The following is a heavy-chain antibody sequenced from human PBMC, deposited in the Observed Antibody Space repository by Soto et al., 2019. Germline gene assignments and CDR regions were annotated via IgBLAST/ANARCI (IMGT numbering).Heavy chain of an antibody. J-gene: IGHJ6*02. CDR1: GFTFSSFG. CDR3: ARDMSGGTYNYDYGMDL. D-gene: IGHD1-26*01. CDR2: ISYDGSNG. V-gene: IGHV3-30*03. Sequence: HPGGSLRLSCATSGFTFSSFGMHWVRQAPGKGLEWVAVISYDGSNGYYADSVKGRFSISRDNSKNTLYLQLNSLRADDTAVYYCARDMSGGTYNYDYGMDLWGRATTVTVSS.